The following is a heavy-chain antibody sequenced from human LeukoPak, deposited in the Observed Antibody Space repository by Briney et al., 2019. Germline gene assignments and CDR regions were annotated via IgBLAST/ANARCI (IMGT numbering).Heavy chain of an antibody. V-gene: IGHV4-34*01. CDR2: INHSGST. CDR1: GGSFSGYY. CDR3: ARGGESRGRYYFDN. D-gene: IGHD4-17*01. Sequence: SETLSLTCAVYGGSFSGYYWSWIRQPPGRGLERIGEINHSGSTNYNPSLKSRVTISVDTSKNQFSLKLSSVTAADTAVYYCARGGESRGRYYFDNWGQGTLVTVSS. J-gene: IGHJ4*02.